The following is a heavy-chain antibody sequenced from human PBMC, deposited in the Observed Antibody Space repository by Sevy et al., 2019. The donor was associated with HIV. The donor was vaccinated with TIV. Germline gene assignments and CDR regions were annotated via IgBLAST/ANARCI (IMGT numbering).Heavy chain of an antibody. Sequence: GGSLRLSCTASGYTFPAFSFNWVRQAPGKGLEWVAVISNDGGNQYYADSVKGRFTISRDNSKNTVYLQMNSLRAEDTAVYYCAKDVSDGYNYFLDFWGQGALVTDSS. CDR3: AKDVSDGYNYFLDF. J-gene: IGHJ4*02. CDR2: ISNDGGNQ. D-gene: IGHD5-12*01. V-gene: IGHV3-30*18. CDR1: GYTFPAFS.